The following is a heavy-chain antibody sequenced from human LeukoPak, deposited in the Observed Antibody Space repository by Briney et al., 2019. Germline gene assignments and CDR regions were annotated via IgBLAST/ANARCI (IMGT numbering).Heavy chain of an antibody. CDR1: GFTFSSYE. CDR3: ARGYCSGGSCYPIFAFDI. V-gene: IGHV3-48*03. Sequence: GGSLRLSCAASGFTFSSYEMNWVRQAPGKGLEWVSYISSSGSTIYYADSVKGRSTISRDNAKNSLYLQMNSLRAEDTAVYYCARGYCSGGSCYPIFAFDIWGQGTMVTVSS. D-gene: IGHD2-15*01. J-gene: IGHJ3*02. CDR2: ISSSGSTI.